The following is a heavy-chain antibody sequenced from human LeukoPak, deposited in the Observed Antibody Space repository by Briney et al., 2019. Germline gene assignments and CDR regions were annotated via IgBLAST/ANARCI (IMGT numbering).Heavy chain of an antibody. CDR2: IYYSGST. CDR3: ARETRMSIRLFDY. CDR1: GGSISSGDYY. Sequence: SETLSLTCTVSGGSISSGDYYWSWIRQPPGKGLEWIGYIYYSGSTYYNPSLKSRVTISVDTSKNQFSLKLSSVTAADTAVYYCARETRMSIRLFDYWGQGTLVTVSS. D-gene: IGHD5/OR15-5a*01. V-gene: IGHV4-30-4*01. J-gene: IGHJ4*02.